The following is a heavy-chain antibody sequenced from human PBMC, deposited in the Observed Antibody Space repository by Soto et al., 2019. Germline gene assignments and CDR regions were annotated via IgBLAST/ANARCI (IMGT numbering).Heavy chain of an antibody. J-gene: IGHJ4*02. CDR2: ISYDGSNK. CDR3: AREAGDYYDSSGFSLDY. V-gene: IGHV3-30-3*01. CDR1: GFTFSSYA. D-gene: IGHD3-22*01. Sequence: QVQLVESGGGVVQPGRSLRLSCAASGFTFSSYAMHWVRQAPGKGLEWVAVISYDGSNKYYADSVKGRFTISRDNSKNTLYLQMTSLIAEDTAVYYCAREAGDYYDSSGFSLDYWGQGTLVTVSS.